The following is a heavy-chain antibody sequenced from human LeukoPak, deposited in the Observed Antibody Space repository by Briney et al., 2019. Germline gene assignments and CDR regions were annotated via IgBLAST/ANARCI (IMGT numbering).Heavy chain of an antibody. V-gene: IGHV5-51*01. CDR1: GYSFTTYW. D-gene: IGHD3-3*01. CDR3: ARLVTIFGVVIIREYYMDV. Sequence: GESLKISCKGSGYSFTTYWIVWVRQMPGKGLEWMGIIYPGDSDTRYSPSFQGQVTISADKSISTAYLQWSSLKASDTAMYYCARLVTIFGVVIIREYYMDVWGKGTTVTVSS. J-gene: IGHJ6*03. CDR2: IYPGDSDT.